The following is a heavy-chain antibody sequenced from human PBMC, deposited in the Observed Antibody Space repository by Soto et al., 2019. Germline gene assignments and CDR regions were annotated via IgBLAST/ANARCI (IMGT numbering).Heavy chain of an antibody. Sequence: QVQLVQSGAEVKETGSSVKVSCKSSGYIFKNYAVTWLRQAPGQGLEWMGGIIPVFGTPDYSQKFRGRVTITADESTSTVYMELRSLTSEDTAVYYCARHLSDYVWGSYRHWGQGTLVTVSS. D-gene: IGHD3-16*02. CDR2: IIPVFGTP. V-gene: IGHV1-69*01. CDR3: ARHLSDYVWGSYRH. CDR1: GYIFKNYA. J-gene: IGHJ4*02.